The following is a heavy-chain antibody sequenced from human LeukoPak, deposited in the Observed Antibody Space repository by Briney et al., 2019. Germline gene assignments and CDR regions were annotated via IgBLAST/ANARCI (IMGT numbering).Heavy chain of an antibody. CDR2: ISGSGGST. CDR1: GFTFSSYA. V-gene: IGHV3-23*01. J-gene: IGHJ4*02. CDR3: ARHGEYSSSTTFDY. Sequence: GGSLRLSCAASGFTFSSYAMSWVRQAPGKGLEWASAISGSGGSTYYADSVKGRFTISRDNSKNTLYLQMNSLRAEDTAVYYCARHGEYSSSTTFDYWGQGTLVTVSS. D-gene: IGHD6-6*01.